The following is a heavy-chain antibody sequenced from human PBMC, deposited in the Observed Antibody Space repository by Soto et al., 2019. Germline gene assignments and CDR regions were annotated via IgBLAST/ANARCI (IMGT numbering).Heavy chain of an antibody. CDR2: ISYDGSNK. CDR3: AKESSSSLDFDY. V-gene: IGHV3-30*18. D-gene: IGHD6-6*01. Sequence: GGSLRLSCAASGFTFSSYGMHWVRQAPDKGLEWVAVISYDGSNKYYADSVKGRFTISRDNSKNTLYLQTNSLRAEDTAVYYCAKESSSSLDFDYWGQGTLVTVPS. J-gene: IGHJ4*02. CDR1: GFTFSSYG.